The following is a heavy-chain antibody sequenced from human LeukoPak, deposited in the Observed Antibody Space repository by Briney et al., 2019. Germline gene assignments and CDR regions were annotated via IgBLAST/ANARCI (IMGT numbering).Heavy chain of an antibody. J-gene: IGHJ6*02. Sequence: RTGGSLRLSCAASGFTFSSYVMSWVRQAPGKGLEWVAVIWYDGSNKYYADSVKGRFTISRDNSKNTLYLQMNSLRAEDTAVYYCARESYGDYYGMDVWGQGTTVTVSS. D-gene: IGHD4-17*01. CDR2: IWYDGSNK. CDR1: GFTFSSYV. CDR3: ARESYGDYYGMDV. V-gene: IGHV3-33*08.